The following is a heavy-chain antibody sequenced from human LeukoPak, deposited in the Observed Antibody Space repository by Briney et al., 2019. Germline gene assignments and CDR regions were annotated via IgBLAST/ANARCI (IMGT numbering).Heavy chain of an antibody. V-gene: IGHV3-15*01. CDR2: IKSKTDGGTT. D-gene: IGHD2-2*02. CDR1: GFTFSSYA. J-gene: IGHJ6*04. CDR3: TTIVVVPAPIQNQSYYYYYYGMDV. Sequence: PGGSLRLSCAASGFTFSSYAMSWVRQAPGKGLEWVGRIKSKTDGGTTDYAAPVKGRFTISRDDSKNTLYLQMNSLKTEDTAVYYCTTIVVVPAPIQNQSYYYYYYGMDVWGKGTMVTVSS.